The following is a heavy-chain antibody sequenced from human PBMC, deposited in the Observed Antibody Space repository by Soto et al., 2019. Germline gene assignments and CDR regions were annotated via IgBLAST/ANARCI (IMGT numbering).Heavy chain of an antibody. V-gene: IGHV1-46*01. D-gene: IGHD2-8*01. J-gene: IGHJ4*02. Sequence: ASVKVSCKASGYTFTSYYMHWVRQAPGQGLEWMGIINPSGGSTNYAQKHKGRVAMTRDTSTSTVYMELNSLRSEDTAVYYCARPPYPGCINAVCYPLDYWGQGTLVTVSS. CDR2: INPSGGST. CDR1: GYTFTSYY. CDR3: ARPPYPGCINAVCYPLDY.